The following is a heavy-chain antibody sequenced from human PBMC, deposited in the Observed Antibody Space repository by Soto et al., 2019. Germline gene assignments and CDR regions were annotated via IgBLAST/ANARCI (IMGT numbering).Heavy chain of an antibody. CDR2: ITSNGRST. V-gene: IGHV3-64*01. J-gene: IGHJ4*02. D-gene: IGHD3-10*01. CDR3: VRDGRFGD. Sequence: EVQLVESGGGLVQPGGSLRLSCAASGFTFSSYTMHWVRQAPGKGLEYVSAITSNGRSTYYANSVKGRFTISRDNSKNTLYLQLGSLRPEDMAVYYCVRDGRFGDWGQGTLVTVSS. CDR1: GFTFSSYT.